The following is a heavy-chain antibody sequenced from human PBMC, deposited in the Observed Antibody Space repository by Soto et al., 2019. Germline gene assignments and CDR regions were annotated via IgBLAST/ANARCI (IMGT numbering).Heavy chain of an antibody. Sequence: QVQLVESGGGVVRPGMSLPLSCAASGYKFSSHGMHWVRQAEGKGLEWVAAIWFDGSKEYYADSVKGRFTISRDDSKSTMYLQMNSLRAEDTAVYYCARDPSHYFDIWGQGTTVTVSS. CDR1: GYKFSSHG. J-gene: IGHJ3*02. CDR3: ARDPSHYFDI. CDR2: IWFDGSKE. V-gene: IGHV3-33*01.